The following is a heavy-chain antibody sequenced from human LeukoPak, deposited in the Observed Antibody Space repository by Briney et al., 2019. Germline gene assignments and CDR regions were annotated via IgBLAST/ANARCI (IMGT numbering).Heavy chain of an antibody. CDR3: ARSGRGNPLFDY. J-gene: IGHJ4*02. V-gene: IGHV4-59*01. Sequence: SETLSLTCTVSGGSISSYYWSWIRQPPGKGLEWIGYIYYSGTTNYNPSLKSRVTISVDTSKNQFSLKLSSVTAADTAVYYCARSGRGNPLFDYWGQGTLVTVSS. CDR1: GGSISSYY. D-gene: IGHD2-15*01. CDR2: IYYSGTT.